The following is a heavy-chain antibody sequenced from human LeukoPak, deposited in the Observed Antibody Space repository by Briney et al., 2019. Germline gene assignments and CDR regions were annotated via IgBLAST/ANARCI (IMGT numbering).Heavy chain of an antibody. V-gene: IGHV4-39*07. CDR1: GGSISSSSYY. CDR3: AREGYCTNGVCYTAVTDY. D-gene: IGHD2-8*01. J-gene: IGHJ4*02. Sequence: SETLSLTCTVSGGSISSSSYYWGWIRQPPGKGLEWIGSMYYSGSTYYNPSLKSRVTISVDTSKNQFSLKLSSVTAADTAVYYCAREGYCTNGVCYTAVTDYWGQGTLVTVSS. CDR2: MYYSGST.